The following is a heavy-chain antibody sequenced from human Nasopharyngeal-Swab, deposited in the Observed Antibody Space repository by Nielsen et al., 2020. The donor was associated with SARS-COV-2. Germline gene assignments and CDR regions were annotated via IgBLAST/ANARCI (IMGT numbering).Heavy chain of an antibody. V-gene: IGHV3-23*03. Sequence: GESLKIPCAASGFTFSSYGVSWVRQAPGKGLEWVSIIFSTGSPIYYADSVKGRFTISRDNSKNTLYLQMNSLRAEDTAVYYCEKMARAVTKYYFDYWGQGALVTVSS. D-gene: IGHD4-17*01. CDR2: IFSTGSPI. CDR3: EKMARAVTKYYFDY. CDR1: GFTFSSYG. J-gene: IGHJ4*02.